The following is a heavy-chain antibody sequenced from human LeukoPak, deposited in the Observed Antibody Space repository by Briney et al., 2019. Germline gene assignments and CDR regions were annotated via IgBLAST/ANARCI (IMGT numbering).Heavy chain of an antibody. CDR2: MNPNSGNT. CDR3: ARAYPYSSSWYRSSYYYYMDV. CDR1: GYTFTSYD. D-gene: IGHD6-13*01. V-gene: IGHV1-8*01. J-gene: IGHJ6*03. Sequence: ASVKVSCKASGYTFTSYDINWVRQAPGQGLEWMGWMNPNSGNTGYAQKFQGRVTMTRNTSMSTAYMELSSLRSEDTAVYYCARAYPYSSSWYRSSYYYYMDVWGKGTTVTVSS.